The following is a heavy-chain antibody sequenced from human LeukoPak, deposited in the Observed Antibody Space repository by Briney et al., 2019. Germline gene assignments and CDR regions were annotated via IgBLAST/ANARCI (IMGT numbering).Heavy chain of an antibody. CDR2: IYNSGST. CDR3: ASHSSSHTHSDY. J-gene: IGHJ4*02. Sequence: SETLSLTCTVSGGSLSRYYWIWIRQPPGKGLEWIGYIYNSGSTNYNPSLKSRVTISVDTSKNQFSLKLSSVTAADTSMYYCASHSSSHTHSDYWGQGTLVTVSS. CDR1: GGSLSRYY. V-gene: IGHV4-4*09. D-gene: IGHD6-6*01.